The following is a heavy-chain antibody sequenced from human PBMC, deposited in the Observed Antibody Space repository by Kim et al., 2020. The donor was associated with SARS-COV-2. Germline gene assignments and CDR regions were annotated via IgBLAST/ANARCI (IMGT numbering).Heavy chain of an antibody. Sequence: GGSLRLSCAASGFNFGDYAMAWVRQTPGKGLEWVAFTRDTTWRGTKQYAASVKGRFTTSRDDSVNVAYLQMNSLKTEDTAVYFCARARRLSTSPFDYWGQGTPVTVSS. V-gene: IGHV3-49*04. CDR2: TRDTTWRGTK. J-gene: IGHJ4*02. D-gene: IGHD4-4*01. CDR1: GFNFGDYA. CDR3: ARARRLSTSPFDY.